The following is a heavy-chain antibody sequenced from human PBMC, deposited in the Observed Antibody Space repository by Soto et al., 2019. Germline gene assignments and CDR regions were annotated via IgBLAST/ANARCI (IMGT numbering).Heavy chain of an antibody. V-gene: IGHV1-46*01. J-gene: IGHJ3*02. Sequence: GASVEVSCKXSGYTFTSYYMHWVRQAPGQGLEWMGIINPSGGSTSYAQKFQGRVTMTRDTSTSTVYMELSSLRSEDTAVYYCATYSSSSFDIWGQGTMVTVSS. CDR2: INPSGGST. D-gene: IGHD3-22*01. CDR1: GYTFTSYY. CDR3: ATYSSSSFDI.